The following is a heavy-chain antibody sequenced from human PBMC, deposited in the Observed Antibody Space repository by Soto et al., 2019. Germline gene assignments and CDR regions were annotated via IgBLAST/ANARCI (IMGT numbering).Heavy chain of an antibody. CDR3: AGENYYDILTGYFDY. V-gene: IGHV4-31*03. D-gene: IGHD3-9*01. Sequence: SETLSLTCTVSGGSISSGGYYWSWIRQHPGKGLEWIGYIYYSGSTYYNPSLKSRVTISVDTSKNQFSLKLSSVTAADTAVYYCAGENYYDILTGYFDYWGQGTLVTVSS. CDR1: GGSISSGGYY. CDR2: IYYSGST. J-gene: IGHJ4*02.